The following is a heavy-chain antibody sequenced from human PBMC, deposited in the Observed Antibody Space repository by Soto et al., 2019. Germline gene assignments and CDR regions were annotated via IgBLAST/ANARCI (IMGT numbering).Heavy chain of an antibody. J-gene: IGHJ5*02. CDR1: GYTFTGYY. CDR3: ARGFCSGRDCDDGYSWFDP. V-gene: IGHV1-2*02. D-gene: IGHD2-15*01. Sequence: GASVKVSCKASGYTFTGYYIHWVRQAPGQGLEWMGWINPNSGGTNYVQKFQGRVTMTRDTSISTAYMELSGLTSDDTAVYYCARGFCSGRDCDDGYSWFDPWGQGTLVTVSS. CDR2: INPNSGGT.